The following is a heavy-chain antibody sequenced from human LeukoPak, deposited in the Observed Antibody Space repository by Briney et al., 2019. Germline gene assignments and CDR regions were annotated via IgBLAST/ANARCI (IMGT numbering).Heavy chain of an antibody. Sequence: GGSLRLSCAASGFAVSSNYMTWVRQAPGQGLEWVSVIYPVDNTYYAASVKGRFTISTDNSKNTLYLQMNSLRAEDTAVYYCARSERPLDDAFDIWGQGAMVTVSS. CDR1: GFAVSSNY. D-gene: IGHD1-1*01. J-gene: IGHJ3*02. CDR3: ARSERPLDDAFDI. V-gene: IGHV3-53*01. CDR2: IYPVDNT.